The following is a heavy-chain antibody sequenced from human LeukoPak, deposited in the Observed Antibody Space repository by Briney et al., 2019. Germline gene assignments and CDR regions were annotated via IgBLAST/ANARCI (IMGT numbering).Heavy chain of an antibody. Sequence: GASVKVSCKAPGYTFTGYYMHWVRQAPGQGLEWMGWINPNSGGTNYAQRFQGRVTMTRDTSISTAYMELSRLRSDDTAVYYCARLLRYCSSTSCLYFDYWGQGTLVTVSS. J-gene: IGHJ4*02. CDR1: GYTFTGYY. V-gene: IGHV1-2*02. CDR2: INPNSGGT. D-gene: IGHD2-2*01. CDR3: ARLLRYCSSTSCLYFDY.